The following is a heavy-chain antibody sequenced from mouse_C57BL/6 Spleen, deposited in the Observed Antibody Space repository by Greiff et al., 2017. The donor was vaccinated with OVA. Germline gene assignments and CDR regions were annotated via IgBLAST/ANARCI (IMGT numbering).Heavy chain of an antibody. CDR1: GYAFTNYL. CDR2: INPGSGGT. CDR3: ARGGNDAMDY. D-gene: IGHD2-1*01. Sequence: QVQLQQSGAELVRPGTSVKVSCKASGYAFTNYLIEWVKQRPGQGLEWIGVINPGSGGTNYNEKFKGKATLTADKSSSTAYMQLSSLTSEDSAVYFCARGGNDAMDYWGQGTSVTVSS. V-gene: IGHV1-54*01. J-gene: IGHJ4*01.